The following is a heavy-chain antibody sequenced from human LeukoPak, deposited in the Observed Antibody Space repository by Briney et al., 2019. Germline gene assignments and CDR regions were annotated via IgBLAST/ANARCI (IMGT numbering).Heavy chain of an antibody. V-gene: IGHV4-59*01. D-gene: IGHD2-8*01. CDR3: ARSSIVLMVYAIFDY. CDR2: IYYSGST. J-gene: IGHJ4*02. CDR1: GGSISSYY. Sequence: SETLSLTCTVSGGSISSYYWSWIRQPPGKGLEWIGYIYYSGSTNYNPSLKSRVTISVDTSKNQFSLKLSSVTAADTAVYYCARSSIVLMVYAIFDYWGQGTLVTVSS.